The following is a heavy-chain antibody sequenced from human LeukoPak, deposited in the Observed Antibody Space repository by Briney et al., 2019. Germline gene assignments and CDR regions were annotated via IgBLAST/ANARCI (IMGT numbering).Heavy chain of an antibody. CDR3: ARSGTIRYFAYYYGMDV. V-gene: IGHV3-21*01. CDR2: ISSSSNYI. Sequence: PGGSLRLSCAASGFTFNSYSMNWVRQAPGKGLEWVSSISSSSNYIYYTDSVKGRFTISRDNAKNSLYLQMNSLRAEDTAVYYCARSGTIRYFAYYYGMDVWGQGTPVTVSS. J-gene: IGHJ6*02. CDR1: GFTFNSYS. D-gene: IGHD3-9*01.